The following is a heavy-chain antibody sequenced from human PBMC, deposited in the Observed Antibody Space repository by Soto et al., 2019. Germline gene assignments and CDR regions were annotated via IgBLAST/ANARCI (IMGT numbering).Heavy chain of an antibody. CDR1: GFTFSGSA. D-gene: IGHD6-6*01. CDR3: MTAGQLAEIVDY. J-gene: IGHJ4*02. CDR2: IRSKANSYAT. V-gene: IGHV3-73*01. Sequence: GGSLRLSCAASGFTFSGSAMHWVRQASGKGLEWVGRIRSKANSYATAYAASVKGRFTISRDDSKNTAYLQMNSLKTEDTAVYYCMTAGQLAEIVDYWGQGTLVTVSS.